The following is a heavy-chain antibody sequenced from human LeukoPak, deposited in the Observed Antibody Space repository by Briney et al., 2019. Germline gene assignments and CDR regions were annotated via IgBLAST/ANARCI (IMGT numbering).Heavy chain of an antibody. Sequence: HSETLSLTCNVSGGSISSGGYYWTWIRQSAAKGLEWIGRVYATGETLYNPSLTSRVTISVDTSKNEFFLKLTSVTAADTAVYFCVRGNGGPYNWFDPWGQGTLVSVSS. CDR3: VRGNGGPYNWFDP. V-gene: IGHV4-61*02. CDR1: GGSISSGGYY. J-gene: IGHJ5*02. D-gene: IGHD3-10*01. CDR2: VYATGET.